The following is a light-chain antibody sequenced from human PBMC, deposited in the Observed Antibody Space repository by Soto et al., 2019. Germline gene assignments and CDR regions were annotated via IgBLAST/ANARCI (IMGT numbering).Light chain of an antibody. J-gene: IGLJ2*01. Sequence: QSVLTQPPSASGSPGQSVTISCTGTSSDVGGYNYVSWYQQHPGKAPKLMIYDVNKRPPGVPDRFSGSKSGNTASLTVSGLXAEXEADYYCSSYAGSNGVVFGGGTKVTVL. CDR1: SSDVGGYNY. V-gene: IGLV2-8*01. CDR2: DVN. CDR3: SSYAGSNGVV.